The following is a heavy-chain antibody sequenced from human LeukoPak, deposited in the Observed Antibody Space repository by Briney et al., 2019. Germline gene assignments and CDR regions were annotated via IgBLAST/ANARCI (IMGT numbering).Heavy chain of an antibody. J-gene: IGHJ6*03. Sequence: SGGTLRLSCAASGFTFSSYGMSWVRQAPGKGLEWVSAISGSGGSTYYADSVKGRFTISRDNSKNTLYLQMNSLRAEDTAVYYCAKKQGGYSYGTYYYYYYMDVWGKGTTVTISS. CDR1: GFTFSSYG. D-gene: IGHD5-18*01. CDR3: AKKQGGYSYGTYYYYYYMDV. V-gene: IGHV3-23*01. CDR2: ISGSGGST.